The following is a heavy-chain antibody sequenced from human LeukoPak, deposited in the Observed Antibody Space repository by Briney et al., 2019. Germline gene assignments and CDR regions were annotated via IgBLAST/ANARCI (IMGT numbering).Heavy chain of an antibody. J-gene: IGHJ4*02. D-gene: IGHD3-3*01. V-gene: IGHV1-69*04. Sequence: ASVKVSCKASGGTFSTYAISWVRQAPGQGLEWMGRIIPVLGVANYAQKFQGRVTISADKSTSTAYMEVSSLRSEDTAVYYCATGIGTLWSGYYHEYWGQGTLVTVSS. CDR3: ATGIGTLWSGYYHEY. CDR2: IIPVLGVA. CDR1: GGTFSTYA.